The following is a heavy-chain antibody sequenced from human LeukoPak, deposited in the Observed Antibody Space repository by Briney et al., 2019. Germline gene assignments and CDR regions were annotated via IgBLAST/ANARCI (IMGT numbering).Heavy chain of an antibody. CDR1: GGSISAYD. D-gene: IGHD3-10*01. Sequence: SETLSLTCTVYGGSISAYDWSWIRQPPGKGLEWIGNIYDSQISSYNPSLKSRVTISLDTSQNQLSLDLSSVTAADTAVYYCARHSLVFYGSGSYFLNSMDVWGQGTTVTVSS. J-gene: IGHJ6*02. V-gene: IGHV4-59*08. CDR2: IYDSQIS. CDR3: ARHSLVFYGSGSYFLNSMDV.